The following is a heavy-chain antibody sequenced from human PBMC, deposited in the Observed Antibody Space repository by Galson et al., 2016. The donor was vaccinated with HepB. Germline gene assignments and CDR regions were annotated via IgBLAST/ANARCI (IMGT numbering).Heavy chain of an antibody. CDR1: DYTFSSYG. Sequence: SVKVSCKASDYTFSSYGISWVRQAPGQGLEWMGWISTHNGKTNYAQKFQDRVTMTTDTSTSTAYMEVRSLRFDDTAVYYCARDGTSGFGVGDYYYYHGMDVWGQGTTVIVSS. V-gene: IGHV1-18*01. CDR3: ARDGTSGFGVGDYYYYHGMDV. J-gene: IGHJ6*02. CDR2: ISTHNGKT. D-gene: IGHD6-19*01.